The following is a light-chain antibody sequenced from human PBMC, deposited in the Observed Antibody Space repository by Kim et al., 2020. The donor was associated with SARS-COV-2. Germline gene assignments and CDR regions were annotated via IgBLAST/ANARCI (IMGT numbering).Light chain of an antibody. V-gene: IGKV1-16*01. Sequence: ASVGERVIITCRPSQGIANNGDWFQQKPGKAPKSLVYAASSLESGVPSRFSGSGSGTDVILTISSLQPEDYATNYCQQYAGYPRTFGQGTKVDIK. J-gene: IGKJ1*01. CDR1: QGIANN. CDR3: QQYAGYPRT. CDR2: AAS.